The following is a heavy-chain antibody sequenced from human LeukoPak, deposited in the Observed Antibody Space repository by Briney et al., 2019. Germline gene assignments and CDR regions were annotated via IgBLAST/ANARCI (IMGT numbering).Heavy chain of an antibody. J-gene: IGHJ4*02. D-gene: IGHD4-17*01. CDR1: GFTFSSYS. CDR3: AIDEGDYGDYPDY. Sequence: PGGSLRLSCAASGFTFSSYSMNWVRQAPGKGLEWVSSISSSSSYIYYADSVKGRFTISRDNAKNSLYLQMNSLRAEDTAVYYCAIDEGDYGDYPDYWGQGTLVTVSS. CDR2: ISSSSSYI. V-gene: IGHV3-21*01.